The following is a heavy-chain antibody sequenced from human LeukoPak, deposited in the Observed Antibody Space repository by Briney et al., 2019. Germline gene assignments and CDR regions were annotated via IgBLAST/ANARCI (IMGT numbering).Heavy chain of an antibody. CDR3: ARDSRIAVAGTGFDY. CDR1: GFTFSSYS. CDR2: ISSSSSYI. Sequence: GGSLRLSCAASGFTFSSYSMNWVRQAPGKGLEWVSSISSSSSYIYYADSVKGRFTISRDNAKNSLYLQMNSLRAEDTAVYYCARDSRIAVAGTGFDYWGLGTLVTVSS. D-gene: IGHD6-19*01. J-gene: IGHJ4*02. V-gene: IGHV3-21*01.